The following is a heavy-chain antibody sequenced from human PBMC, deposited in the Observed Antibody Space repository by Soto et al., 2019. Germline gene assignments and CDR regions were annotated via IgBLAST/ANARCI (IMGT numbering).Heavy chain of an antibody. J-gene: IGHJ4*02. Sequence: EVQLVESGGGLVQPGGSLRLSCSASGFTFSSYSMNWVRQAPGKGLEWVSYISANGVTTHYADSVKGRFTISRDNAKTSLYLQMHSLRGEDTAVSYCARAQWLGGVYWGQGTLVTVSS. D-gene: IGHD6-19*01. CDR1: GFTFSSYS. CDR3: ARAQWLGGVY. CDR2: ISANGVTT. V-gene: IGHV3-48*01.